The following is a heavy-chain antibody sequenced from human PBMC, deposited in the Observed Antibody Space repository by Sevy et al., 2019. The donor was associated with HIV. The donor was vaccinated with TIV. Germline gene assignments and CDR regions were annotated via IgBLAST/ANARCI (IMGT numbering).Heavy chain of an antibody. CDR3: ARETSSFGEGIYYGMDV. J-gene: IGHJ6*02. V-gene: IGHV3-21*04. D-gene: IGHD3-10*01. CDR1: GFTFSDYN. Sequence: LGGSLRLSCAASGFTFSDYNMNWVRQAPGKGLEWVSSISSISNYIYYADSVKGRFTISRDSAKNSLYLQMNSLRAEDTAVYYCARETSSFGEGIYYGMDVWGQGTTVTVSS. CDR2: ISSISNYI.